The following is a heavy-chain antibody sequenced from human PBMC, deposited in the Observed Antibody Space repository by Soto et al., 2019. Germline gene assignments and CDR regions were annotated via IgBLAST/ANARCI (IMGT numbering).Heavy chain of an antibody. Sequence: GESLKISCKGSGYSFTSYWIGWVRQMPGKGLEWMGIIYPGDSDTRYSPSFQGQVTISADKSISTAYLQWSSLKASDTAMYYCARIQQWLVRVMYYYGMDVWGQGTTVTVSS. D-gene: IGHD6-19*01. CDR1: GYSFTSYW. J-gene: IGHJ6*02. CDR3: ARIQQWLVRVMYYYGMDV. V-gene: IGHV5-51*01. CDR2: IYPGDSDT.